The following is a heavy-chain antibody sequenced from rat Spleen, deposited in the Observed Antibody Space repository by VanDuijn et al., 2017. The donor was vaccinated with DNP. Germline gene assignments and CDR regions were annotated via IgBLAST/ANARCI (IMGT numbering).Heavy chain of an antibody. CDR1: GFTFSYYW. CDR3: TRGGTYYFDY. J-gene: IGHJ2*01. CDR2: ITSGRAVT. V-gene: IGHV5-31*01. Sequence: EVQLVESGGGLVQPGRSLKLSCVASGFTFSYYWMTWIRQVPGKGLEWIASITSGRAVTSYPDSVRGRFTVSRDDSTSTLYLQMDSLRSEDTATYYCTRGGTYYFDYWGQGVMVTVSS.